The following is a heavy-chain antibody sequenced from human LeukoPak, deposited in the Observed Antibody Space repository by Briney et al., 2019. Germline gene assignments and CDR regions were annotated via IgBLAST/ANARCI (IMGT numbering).Heavy chain of an antibody. J-gene: IGHJ5*02. V-gene: IGHV4-34*01. CDR1: GGSFSVYY. Sequence: PSETLSLTCAVYGGSFSVYYWTWIRQPPGKGLEWIGEINHSGSTNYNASLKSRVTISVDTSKNHFSLKLSSVTAADTAVYYCARGSRRYGRERKWFDPWGQGTQVTVSS. D-gene: IGHD1-1*01. CDR2: INHSGST. CDR3: ARGSRRYGRERKWFDP.